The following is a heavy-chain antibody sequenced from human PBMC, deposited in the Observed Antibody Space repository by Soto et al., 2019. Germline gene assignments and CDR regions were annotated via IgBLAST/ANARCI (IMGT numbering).Heavy chain of an antibody. Sequence: EVQLVESGGGLVQPGRSLRLSCAASGFTFDDYAMHWVRQAPGKGLEWVSGISWNSGSIGYADSAKGRFTISRDNAKNSLYLQMNSLRAEDTALYYCAKDMSHSLTTEQRTWGMDVWGQGTTVTVSS. CDR3: AKDMSHSLTTEQRTWGMDV. CDR2: ISWNSGSI. D-gene: IGHD6-25*01. CDR1: GFTFDDYA. J-gene: IGHJ6*02. V-gene: IGHV3-9*01.